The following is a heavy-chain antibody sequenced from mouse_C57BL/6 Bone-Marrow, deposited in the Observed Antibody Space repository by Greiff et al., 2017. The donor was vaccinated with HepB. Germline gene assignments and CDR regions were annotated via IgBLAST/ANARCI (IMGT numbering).Heavy chain of an antibody. V-gene: IGHV3-6*01. CDR3: ARGGYYGSSPFDY. CDR2: ISYDGSN. J-gene: IGHJ2*01. Sequence: EVQLQESRPGLVKPSQSLSLTCSVTGYSITSGYYWNWIRQFPGNKLEWMGYISYDGSNNYNPSLKNRISITRDTSKNQFFLKLNSVTTEDTATYYCARGGYYGSSPFDYWGQGTTLTVSS. D-gene: IGHD1-1*01. CDR1: GYSITSGYY.